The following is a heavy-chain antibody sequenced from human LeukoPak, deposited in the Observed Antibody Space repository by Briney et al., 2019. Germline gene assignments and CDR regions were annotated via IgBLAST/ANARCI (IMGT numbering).Heavy chain of an antibody. CDR2: ISPDSNYK. CDR3: AKDRFIQAAGQHYFDY. Sequence: GESLRLSCAASGFTFSTYSMNWLRLAPGKGLEWVSSISPDSNYKYYVDSVKGRFTISRDNAKNSLYLQMNSLRPEDTALYFCAKDRFIQAAGQHYFDYWGQGTVVTVSS. V-gene: IGHV3-21*04. CDR1: GFTFSTYS. D-gene: IGHD6-13*01. J-gene: IGHJ4*02.